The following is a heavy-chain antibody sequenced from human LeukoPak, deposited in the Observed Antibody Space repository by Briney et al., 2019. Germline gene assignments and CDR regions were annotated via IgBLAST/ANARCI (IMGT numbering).Heavy chain of an antibody. Sequence: GASVKVSCKASGYTFTGYYMHWVRQAPGQGLEWMGWINPNSGGTNYAQKFQGWVTMTRDTSISTAYMELSRLRSDDTAVYYCARANTAMDVNFDYWGQGTLDTVSS. CDR1: GYTFTGYY. D-gene: IGHD5-18*01. CDR2: INPNSGGT. CDR3: ARANTAMDVNFDY. V-gene: IGHV1-2*04. J-gene: IGHJ4*02.